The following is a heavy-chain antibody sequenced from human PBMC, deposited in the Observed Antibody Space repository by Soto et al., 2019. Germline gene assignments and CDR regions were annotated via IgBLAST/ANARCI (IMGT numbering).Heavy chain of an antibody. Sequence: EVQLLESGGDLIQPGGSLRLSCAASGFTFNIYAMAWVRQAPGKGLEWVSAISRYGDFTYYADSVEGRFTISRDYSKNTLYLQMNSLRAEDTALYYCAKDRYLDHDSRGYLFDNWGQGTLVTVSS. V-gene: IGHV3-23*01. D-gene: IGHD3-22*01. CDR3: AKDRYLDHDSRGYLFDN. CDR2: ISRYGDFT. CDR1: GFTFNIYA. J-gene: IGHJ4*02.